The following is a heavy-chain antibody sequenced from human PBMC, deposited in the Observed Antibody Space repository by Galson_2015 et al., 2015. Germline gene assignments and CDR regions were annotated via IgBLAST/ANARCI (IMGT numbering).Heavy chain of an antibody. Sequence: SLRLSCAASGFTFSSYGMHWVRQAPGKGLEWVAVIWYDGSNKYYADSVKGRFTISRDNSKNTLYLQMNSLRAEDTAVYYCARDGLRSRMPRDYYYYYGMDVWGQGTTVTVSS. J-gene: IGHJ6*02. D-gene: IGHD1-26*01. CDR1: GFTFSSYG. CDR3: ARDGLRSRMPRDYYYYYGMDV. CDR2: IWYDGSNK. V-gene: IGHV3-33*01.